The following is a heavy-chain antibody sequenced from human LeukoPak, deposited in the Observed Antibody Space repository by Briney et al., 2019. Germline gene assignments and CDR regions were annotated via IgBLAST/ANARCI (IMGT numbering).Heavy chain of an antibody. D-gene: IGHD2-15*01. CDR1: GDSITSGHFW. V-gene: IGHV4-61*01. Sequence: SETLSLTCTVSGDSITSGHFWWGWIRQPPGKGLEWIGDISNSGSTSYNPSLKSRVTISIDTSKNQFSLKLSSVTAADTAVYYCGRDALVGYFSYYYMDVWGKGTTVTVSS. CDR2: ISNSGST. J-gene: IGHJ6*03. CDR3: GRDALVGYFSYYYMDV.